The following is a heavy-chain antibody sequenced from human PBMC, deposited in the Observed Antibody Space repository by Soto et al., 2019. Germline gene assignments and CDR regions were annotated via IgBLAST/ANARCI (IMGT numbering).Heavy chain of an antibody. D-gene: IGHD6-13*01. Sequence: PGESLKISCKASGYTFTRYWIGWVRQKPGQGLEWLGVIFPDDSDIRYNPSFRGQVTISADKSVSTVYLQWIGLKASDTAIYYCVRRIAWYYFDSWGQGTPVTVSS. J-gene: IGHJ4*02. CDR2: IFPDDSDI. V-gene: IGHV5-51*01. CDR1: GYTFTRYW. CDR3: VRRIAWYYFDS.